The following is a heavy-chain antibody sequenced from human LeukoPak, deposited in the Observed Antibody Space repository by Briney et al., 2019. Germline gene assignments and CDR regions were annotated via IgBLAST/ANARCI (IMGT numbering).Heavy chain of an antibody. J-gene: IGHJ4*02. V-gene: IGHV3-33*01. CDR3: SRFGSGWYFDY. Sequence: GGSLRLSCAASGVTFSRYGVHWVRQPPGKGLEWVAVIWYDGSNKYYADSEKGRFTISRENSKNTLYLQMNRLRAEDTAVYYCSRFGSGWYFDYWGQGTLVTVSS. CDR2: IWYDGSNK. D-gene: IGHD6-19*01. CDR1: GVTFSRYG.